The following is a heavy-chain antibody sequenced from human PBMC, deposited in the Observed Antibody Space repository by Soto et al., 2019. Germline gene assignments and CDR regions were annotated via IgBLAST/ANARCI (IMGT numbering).Heavy chain of an antibody. CDR3: ARDLTRYCSGGSCYLHAFDI. J-gene: IGHJ3*02. CDR2: ISSSSSYI. CDR1: GFTFSSSS. Sequence: TGGSLRLSCAASGFTFSSSSMNWVRQAPGKGLEWVSSISSSSSYIYYADSVKGRFTISRDNAKNSLYLQMNSLRAEDTAVYYCARDLTRYCSGGSCYLHAFDIWGQGTMVTVSS. D-gene: IGHD2-15*01. V-gene: IGHV3-21*01.